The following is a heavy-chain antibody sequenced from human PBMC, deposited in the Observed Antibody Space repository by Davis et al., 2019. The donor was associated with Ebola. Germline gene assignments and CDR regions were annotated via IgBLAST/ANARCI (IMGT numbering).Heavy chain of an antibody. J-gene: IGHJ6*02. Sequence: SETLSLTCTVSGGSISSGGYYWSWIRQHPGKGLEWLGYIYYSGSTYYNPSLKSRVTISVDTSKNQFSLKLSSVTAADTAVYYCATLPTDYGDLYYYYGMDVWGQGTTVTVSS. D-gene: IGHD4-17*01. CDR1: GGSISSGGYY. V-gene: IGHV4-31*03. CDR2: IYYSGST. CDR3: ATLPTDYGDLYYYYGMDV.